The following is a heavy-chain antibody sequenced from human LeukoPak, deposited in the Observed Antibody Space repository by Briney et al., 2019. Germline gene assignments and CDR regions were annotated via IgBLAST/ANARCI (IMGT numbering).Heavy chain of an antibody. J-gene: IGHJ6*02. CDR3: ASAAAGTSYYYYGLDV. CDR2: ISSSSSYT. CDR1: GFTFGDYY. V-gene: IGHV3-11*06. Sequence: GGSLRLSCAASGFTFGDYYMNWIRQAPGKGLEWVSYISSSSSYTNYTDSVKGRFTISRDNAKNSLYLQMNSLRAEDTAVYFCASAAAGTSYYYYGLDVWGQGTTVTVSS. D-gene: IGHD6-13*01.